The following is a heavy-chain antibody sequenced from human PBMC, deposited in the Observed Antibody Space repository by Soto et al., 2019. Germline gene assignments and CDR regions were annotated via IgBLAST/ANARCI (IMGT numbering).Heavy chain of an antibody. D-gene: IGHD5-12*01. J-gene: IGHJ4*02. CDR2: INRDGSST. V-gene: IGHV3-74*01. CDR3: ARNVGHGYXSDL. CDR1: GFTFSSYW. Sequence: GGSLRLSCAASGFTFSSYWMYWVRQAPGKGLVWVSRINRDGSSTNYADSVKGRFTISRDNAKNTLYLQMNSLRAEDTAVYYCARNVGHGYXSDLWGQGTLVTVSS.